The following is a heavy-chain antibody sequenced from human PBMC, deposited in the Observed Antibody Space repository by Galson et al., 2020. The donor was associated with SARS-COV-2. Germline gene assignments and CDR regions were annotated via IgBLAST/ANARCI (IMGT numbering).Heavy chain of an antibody. D-gene: IGHD1-26*01. J-gene: IGHJ6*03. Sequence: SETLSLTCAVYGGSFSGYYWSWIRQPPGKGLEWIGEINHSGSTNYNPSLKSRVTISVDTSKNQFSLKLSSVTAADTAVYSCARAYSGSSIYYYYYYMDVWGKGTTVTVSS. V-gene: IGHV4-34*01. CDR2: INHSGST. CDR1: GGSFSGYY. CDR3: ARAYSGSSIYYYYYYMDV.